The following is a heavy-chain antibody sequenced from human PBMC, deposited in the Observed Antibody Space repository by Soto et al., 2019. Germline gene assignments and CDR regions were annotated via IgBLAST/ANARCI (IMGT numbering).Heavy chain of an antibody. Sequence: SETLSLTCAVYGGSFSGYYWSWIRQPPGKGLEWIGEINHSGSTNYNPSLKSRVTISVDTSKNQFSLKLSSVTAADTAVYYCARGGGYSYGYRPPFDYWGQGTLVTVSS. CDR1: GGSFSGYY. CDR3: ARGGGYSYGYRPPFDY. J-gene: IGHJ4*02. D-gene: IGHD5-18*01. CDR2: INHSGST. V-gene: IGHV4-34*01.